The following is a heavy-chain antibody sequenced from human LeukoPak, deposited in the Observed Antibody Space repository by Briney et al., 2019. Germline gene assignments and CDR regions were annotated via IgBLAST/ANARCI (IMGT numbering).Heavy chain of an antibody. J-gene: IGHJ4*02. Sequence: KPSETLSLTCTVSGGSISSSNYYWGWIRQPPGKGLEWIGNIYYSGSTYYKPSLKTRVTISVDTSKNQFSLKLTSVAAADTAVYYCARHASVDGNWPRPLDYWGRGSLVTVSS. V-gene: IGHV4-39*01. D-gene: IGHD6-19*01. CDR2: IYYSGST. CDR1: GGSISSSNYY. CDR3: ARHASVDGNWPRPLDY.